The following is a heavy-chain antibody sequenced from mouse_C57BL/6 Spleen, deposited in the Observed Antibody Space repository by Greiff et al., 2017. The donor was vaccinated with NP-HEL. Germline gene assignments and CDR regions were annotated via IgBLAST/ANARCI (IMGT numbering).Heavy chain of an antibody. CDR1: GYTFTDYY. CDR2: INPNNGGT. V-gene: IGHV1-26*01. J-gene: IGHJ3*01. Sequence: EVQLQQSGPELVKPGASVKISCKASGYTFTDYYMNWVKQSHGKSLEWIGDINPNNGGTSYNQKFKGKATLTVDKSSSTAYLELRSLTSEDSAVYYAARNDYDGAWFAYWGQGTLVTVSA. CDR3: ARNDYDGAWFAY. D-gene: IGHD2-4*01.